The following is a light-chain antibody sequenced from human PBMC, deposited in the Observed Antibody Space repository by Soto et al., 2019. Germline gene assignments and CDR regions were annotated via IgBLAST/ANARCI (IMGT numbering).Light chain of an antibody. V-gene: IGKV1-27*01. CDR1: QGISNS. CDR2: AAS. CDR3: QKYNSAPPLT. Sequence: DIQMTQSPSSLSASLGDRVTITCRASQGISNSLACYQQKPGKVPKLLIYAASTLQSGVPSRFSGSGSGTDFTRTISSLQPEDVATYYCQKYNSAPPLTFGGGTKVAIK. J-gene: IGKJ4*01.